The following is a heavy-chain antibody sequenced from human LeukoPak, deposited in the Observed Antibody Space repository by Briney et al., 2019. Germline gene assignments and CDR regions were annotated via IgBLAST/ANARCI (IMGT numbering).Heavy chain of an antibody. J-gene: IGHJ4*02. Sequence: SQTLSLTCTISAASIISGNYFWGWVRQPPGKRLEWIGSWHHSGITDYNPSLKSRVTIVADTSKNPFSPKLAYVASALSTVYFCARQYEFWGQGTQVTVSS. CDR2: WHHSGIT. V-gene: IGHV4-39*01. D-gene: IGHD3-10*01. CDR1: AASIISGNYF. CDR3: ARQYEF.